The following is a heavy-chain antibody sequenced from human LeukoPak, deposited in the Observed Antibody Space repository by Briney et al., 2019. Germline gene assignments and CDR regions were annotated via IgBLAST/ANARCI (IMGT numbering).Heavy chain of an antibody. J-gene: IGHJ4*02. CDR3: AKDRGGLIPIHIFDY. CDR1: GFTFSSHG. D-gene: IGHD3-16*02. CDR2: IRYDGSNK. V-gene: IGHV3-30*02. Sequence: PGGSLRLSCVASGFTFSSHGMHWVRQTPGKGLEWVAFIRYDGSNKYYPDSVKGRFTISRDNSKNTLYLHMDSLRTEDTGVYYCAKDRGGLIPIHIFDYWGQGTLITVSS.